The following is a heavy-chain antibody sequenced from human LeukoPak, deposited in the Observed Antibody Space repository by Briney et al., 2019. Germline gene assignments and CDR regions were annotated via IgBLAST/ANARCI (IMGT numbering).Heavy chain of an antibody. V-gene: IGHV4-61*02. J-gene: IGHJ3*02. Sequence: SETLSLTCTVSGGSISSGSYYWSWIRQPAGKGLEWIGRIYTSGSTNYNPSLKGRVTISVDTSKNQFSLTLYSVTAADTAIYYCARAAYSSGFHHDAFDIWGQGTMVTVSS. CDR2: IYTSGST. CDR3: ARAAYSSGFHHDAFDI. CDR1: GGSISSGSYY. D-gene: IGHD6-19*01.